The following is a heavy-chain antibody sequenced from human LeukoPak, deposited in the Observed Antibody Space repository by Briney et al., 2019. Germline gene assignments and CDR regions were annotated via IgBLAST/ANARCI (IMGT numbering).Heavy chain of an antibody. V-gene: IGHV3-23*01. CDR2: ISGGGGRT. J-gene: IGHJ3*01. Sequence: PGGSLRLSCTTSGFPFSSYAMAWVRRAPGKGLEWVSSISGGGGRTDYADAVKGRFTISRDSSKNTLYLQMNSLRAEDTAVYYCAQLFGVVITWGQGTMVTVSS. CDR3: AQLFGVVIT. CDR1: GFPFSSYA. D-gene: IGHD3-3*01.